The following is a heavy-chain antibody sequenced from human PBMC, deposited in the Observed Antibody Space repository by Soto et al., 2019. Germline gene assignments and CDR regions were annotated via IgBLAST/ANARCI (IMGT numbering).Heavy chain of an antibody. Sequence: ASVKVSCKASGGTFSKYAISWVRQAPGQGLEWLGGIIPMFGTPNYAQKFQGGVTISADESTTTAYLELSSLRSADTAMYYCARTQEPNYDFWSGYYANWFDPWGQGTLVTVSS. D-gene: IGHD3-3*01. CDR2: IIPMFGTP. J-gene: IGHJ5*02. CDR3: ARTQEPNYDFWSGYYANWFDP. V-gene: IGHV1-69*13. CDR1: GGTFSKYA.